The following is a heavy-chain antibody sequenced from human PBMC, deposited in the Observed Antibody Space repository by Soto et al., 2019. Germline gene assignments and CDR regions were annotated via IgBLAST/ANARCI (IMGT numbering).Heavy chain of an antibody. V-gene: IGHV1-2*04. CDR3: ARDARGDEAPMDY. Sequence: GASVKLSCTASGDTFTVYYMHWVRQAPGQGLEWMGWINPNSGGTNYAQKFQGWVTMTRDTSISTAYMELSRLRSDDTAVYYCARDARGDEAPMDYWGQGTLVTV. D-gene: IGHD3-10*01. J-gene: IGHJ4*02. CDR1: GDTFTVYY. CDR2: INPNSGGT.